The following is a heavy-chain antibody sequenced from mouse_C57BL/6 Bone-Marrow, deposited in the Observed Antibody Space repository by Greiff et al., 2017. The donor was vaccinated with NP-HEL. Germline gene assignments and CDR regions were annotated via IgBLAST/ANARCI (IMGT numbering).Heavy chain of an antibody. CDR3: ASITTVGFAY. CDR2: IWGVGST. Sequence: VKLMESGPGLVAPSQSLSITCTVSGFSLTSYGVDWVRQSPGKGLEWLGVIWGVGSTNYNSALKSRLSISKDNSKSQVFLKMNSLQTDDTAMYYCASITTVGFAYWGQGTLVTVSA. CDR1: GFSLTSYG. D-gene: IGHD1-1*01. V-gene: IGHV2-6*01. J-gene: IGHJ3*01.